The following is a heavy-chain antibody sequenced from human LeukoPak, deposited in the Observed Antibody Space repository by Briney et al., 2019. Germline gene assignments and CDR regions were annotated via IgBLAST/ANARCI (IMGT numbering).Heavy chain of an antibody. CDR2: ISSSSSYI. CDR3: AHRPVYGPHFDY. J-gene: IGHJ4*02. V-gene: IGHV3-21*01. D-gene: IGHD5/OR15-5a*01. CDR1: GFTFSSYS. Sequence: GGSLRLSCAASGFTFSSYSMNWVRQAPGKGLEWVSSISSSSSYIYYADSVKGRFTISRDNAKNSLYLQMNSLRAEDTAVYYCAHRPVYGPHFDYWGQGTLVTVSS.